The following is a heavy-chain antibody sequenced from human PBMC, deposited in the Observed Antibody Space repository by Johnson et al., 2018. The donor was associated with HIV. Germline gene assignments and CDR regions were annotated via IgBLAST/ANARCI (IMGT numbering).Heavy chain of an antibody. CDR2: ISYDGSNK. V-gene: IGHV3-30*18. Sequence: QVQLVESGGGVVQPGRSLRLSCAASGFTFSSYGMPWVRQAPGKGLARVAVISYDGSNKSYADSVKGRFTISRDNSKNTLYLQMNSLRAEDTAVYYCAKDREWLVPTPLDAFDIWGQGTMVTVSS. CDR1: GFTFSSYG. J-gene: IGHJ3*02. D-gene: IGHD6-19*01. CDR3: AKDREWLVPTPLDAFDI.